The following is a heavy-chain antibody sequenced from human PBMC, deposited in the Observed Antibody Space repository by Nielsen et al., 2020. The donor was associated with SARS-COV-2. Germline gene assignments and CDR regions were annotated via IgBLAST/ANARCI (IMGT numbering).Heavy chain of an antibody. D-gene: IGHD6-13*01. CDR2: INAGNGNT. Sequence: ASVKVSCKASGYTFTSYDINWVRQATGQRLEWMGWINAGNGNTKYSQKFQGRVTITRDTSASTAYMELSSLRSEDTAVYYCATERSIAAAGTLDYWGQGTLVTVSS. CDR1: GYTFTSYD. CDR3: ATERSIAAAGTLDY. J-gene: IGHJ4*02. V-gene: IGHV1-3*01.